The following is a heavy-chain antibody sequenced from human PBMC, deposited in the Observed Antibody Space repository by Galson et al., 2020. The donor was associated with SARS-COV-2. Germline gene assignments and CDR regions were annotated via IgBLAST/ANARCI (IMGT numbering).Heavy chain of an antibody. CDR3: AKDDIVVVPAAPPRGEDYYYYGMDV. V-gene: IGHV3-23*01. CDR2: ISGSGGSS. D-gene: IGHD2-2*01. J-gene: IGHJ6*02. CDR1: GFTFSSYA. Sequence: GGSLRLSCAASGFTFSSYAMSWVRQAPGKGLEWVSAISGSGGSSYYADSVKGRFTISRDNSKNTLYLQMNSLRAEDTAVYYCAKDDIVVVPAAPPRGEDYYYYGMDVWGQGTTVTVSS.